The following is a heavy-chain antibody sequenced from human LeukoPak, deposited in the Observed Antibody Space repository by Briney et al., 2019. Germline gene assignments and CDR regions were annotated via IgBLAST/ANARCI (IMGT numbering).Heavy chain of an antibody. CDR1: GYTFTGYY. CDR2: INPNSGGT. Sequence: ASVKVSCKASGYTFTGYYMHWVRQAPGQGLEWKGWINPNSGGTNYAQKFQGRVTMTRDTSISTAYMELSRLRSDDTAVYYCARDSPRAATIDYWGQGTLVTVSS. J-gene: IGHJ4*02. CDR3: ARDSPRAATIDY. D-gene: IGHD1-26*01. V-gene: IGHV1-2*02.